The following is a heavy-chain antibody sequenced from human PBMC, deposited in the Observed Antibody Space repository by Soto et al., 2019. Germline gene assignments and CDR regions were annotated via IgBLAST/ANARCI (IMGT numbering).Heavy chain of an antibody. CDR2: ISYDGSNQ. CDR1: GFTFSNYG. CDR3: ARDLNKKSASWPAY. V-gene: IGHV3-30*03. J-gene: IGHJ4*02. D-gene: IGHD2-2*01. Sequence: PGGSLRLSCAASGFTFSNYGMHWVRQAPGKGLEWVAVISYDGSNQFYTDSVKGRFTISKDDSKSTLYLQMNSLRGDDTAVYYCARDLNKKSASWPAYGGLGNLVTVPS.